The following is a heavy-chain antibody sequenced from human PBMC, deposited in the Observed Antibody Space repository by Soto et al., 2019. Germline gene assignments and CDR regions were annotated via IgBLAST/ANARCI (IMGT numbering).Heavy chain of an antibody. D-gene: IGHD5-12*01. Sequence: PSETLSLTCAVYGGPFSGYYWSWIRQPPGKGLEWVSSISSSSSYIYYADSVKGRFTISRDNAKNSLYLQMNSLRAEDTAVYYCARNQWDIVADGMDVWGQGTTVTVSS. CDR3: ARNQWDIVADGMDV. CDR2: ISSSSSYI. J-gene: IGHJ6*02. CDR1: GGPFSGYY. V-gene: IGHV3-21*01.